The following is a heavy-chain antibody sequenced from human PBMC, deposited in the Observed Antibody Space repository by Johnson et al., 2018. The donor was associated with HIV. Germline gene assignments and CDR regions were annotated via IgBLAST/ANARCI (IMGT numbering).Heavy chain of an antibody. V-gene: IGHV3-66*01. CDR2: IYSGGDT. CDR1: GFIVRSNY. Sequence: VQLVESGGGLVQPGGSLRLSCAASGFIVRSNYMNWVRQAPGKGLEWVSVIYSGGDTYYSDSVMGRFTISRGTSKNTLYLQMNSLRGDDTAVYYCTRVSSTSWALDIWGQGTLVTVSS. J-gene: IGHJ3*02. CDR3: TRVSSTSWALDI. D-gene: IGHD2-15*01.